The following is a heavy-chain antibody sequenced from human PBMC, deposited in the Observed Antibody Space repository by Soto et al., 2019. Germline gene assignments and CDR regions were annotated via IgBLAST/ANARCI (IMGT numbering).Heavy chain of an antibody. J-gene: IGHJ6*03. Sequence: ASVKVSCKASGYTFTTYGFSWVRQAPGQGLEWMGWISAYNGNTKFAPKFQDRLSMNTDTSTRTAYMELRSLRSDDTAMYFCARDSRFLEWHAVNYYMDVWGKGTTVTVSS. CDR1: GYTFTTYG. D-gene: IGHD3-3*01. CDR3: ARDSRFLEWHAVNYYMDV. V-gene: IGHV1-18*01. CDR2: ISAYNGNT.